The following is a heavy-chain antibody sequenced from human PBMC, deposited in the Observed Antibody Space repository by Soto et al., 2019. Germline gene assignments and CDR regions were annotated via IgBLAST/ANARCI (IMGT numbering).Heavy chain of an antibody. D-gene: IGHD3-3*01. CDR1: GGSFSGYY. CDR3: AREAYYDFWSGYYPDY. CDR2: INHSGST. Sequence: SETLSLTSAVYGGSFSGYYWSWIRQPPGKGLEWIGEINHSGSTNYNPSLKSRVTISVDTSKNQFSLKLSSVTAADTAVYYCAREAYYDFWSGYYPDYWGQGTLVTVSS. V-gene: IGHV4-34*01. J-gene: IGHJ4*02.